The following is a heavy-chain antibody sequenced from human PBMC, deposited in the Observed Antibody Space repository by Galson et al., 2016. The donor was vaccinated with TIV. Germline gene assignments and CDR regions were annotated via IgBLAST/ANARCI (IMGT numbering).Heavy chain of an antibody. D-gene: IGHD3-10*01. CDR2: INPSDGTT. Sequence: SVKVSCKASGYTFSKYYMHWVRQAPGRGLEWMGIINPSDGTTVYAQSFQGRVTMTRDTSTSTVYMELSSLTSEDTAVYYCVSGMGSGRPRNFDYWGQGTLVTVST. CDR3: VSGMGSGRPRNFDY. CDR1: GYTFSKYY. J-gene: IGHJ4*02. V-gene: IGHV1-46*03.